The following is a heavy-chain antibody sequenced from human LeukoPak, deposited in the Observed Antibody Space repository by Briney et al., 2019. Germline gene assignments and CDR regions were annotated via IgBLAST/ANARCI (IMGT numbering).Heavy chain of an antibody. CDR1: GFTFSSYA. D-gene: IGHD3-10*01. Sequence: GGSLRLSCAASGFTFSSYAMNWVRQAPGKGLEWVSFISSSSSYIYYADSVKGRFTISRDNAKNSLYLQMNSLRAEDTAVYYCARDPTTYYYGSGSYYTGTSYFDYWGQGTLVTVSS. J-gene: IGHJ4*02. CDR2: ISSSSSYI. V-gene: IGHV3-21*01. CDR3: ARDPTTYYYGSGSYYTGTSYFDY.